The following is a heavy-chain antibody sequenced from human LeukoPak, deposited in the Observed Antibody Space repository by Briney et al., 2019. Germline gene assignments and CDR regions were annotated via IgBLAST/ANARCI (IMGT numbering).Heavy chain of an antibody. D-gene: IGHD6-13*01. CDR3: AKDILESGYSSSWYSY. CDR1: GFTFSSYA. Sequence: PGGSLRLSCAASGFTFSSYAMSWVRQAPGKGREWVSAISGSGGSTYYADSVKGRFTISRDNSKNTLYLQMNSLRAEDTAVYYCAKDILESGYSSSWYSYWGQGTLVTVSS. CDR2: ISGSGGST. V-gene: IGHV3-23*01. J-gene: IGHJ4*02.